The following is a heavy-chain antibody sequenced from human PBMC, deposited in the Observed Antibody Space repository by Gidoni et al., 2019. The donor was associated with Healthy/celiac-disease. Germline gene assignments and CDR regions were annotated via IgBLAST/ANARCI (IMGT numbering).Heavy chain of an antibody. J-gene: IGHJ3*02. D-gene: IGHD1-26*01. Sequence: QVQLVQSGAEVKKPGSSVKVSCKASGGTFSSYAISWVRQAPGQGLEWMGGIIPIFGTANYAQKFQGRVTITADKSTSTAYMELSSLRSEDTAVYYCASLVGATPLSAFDIWGQGTMVTVSS. CDR3: ASLVGATPLSAFDI. CDR1: GGTFSSYA. V-gene: IGHV1-69*06. CDR2: IIPIFGTA.